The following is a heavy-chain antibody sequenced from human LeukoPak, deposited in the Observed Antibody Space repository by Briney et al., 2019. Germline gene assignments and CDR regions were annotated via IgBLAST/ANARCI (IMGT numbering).Heavy chain of an antibody. Sequence: SETLSLTCAVYGGSFSGYYWSWIRQPPGKGLEWIGYIYYSGSTYYNPSLKSRVTISVDTSKNQFSLKLSSVTAADTAVYYCARDDCSSTSCYTGSDWGQGTLVTVSS. V-gene: IGHV4-34*09. CDR2: IYYSGST. D-gene: IGHD2-2*02. CDR1: GGSFSGYY. CDR3: ARDDCSSTSCYTGSD. J-gene: IGHJ4*02.